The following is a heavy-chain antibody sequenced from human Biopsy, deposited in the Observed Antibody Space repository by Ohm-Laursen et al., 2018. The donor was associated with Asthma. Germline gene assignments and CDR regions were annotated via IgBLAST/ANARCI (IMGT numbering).Heavy chain of an antibody. D-gene: IGHD2-2*01. CDR2: IYSGGTS. CDR1: GFAVSRDH. V-gene: IGHV3-53*01. CDR3: ARGGSSNWSHYYFDY. J-gene: IGHJ4*02. Sequence: GSLRLSCTALGFAVSRDHMFWARQAPGKGLEWVSVIYSGGTSHTADSVRGRFTISRDYSKNTLYLQMHSLRAEDTAVYYCARGGSSNWSHYYFDYWGRGTLVTVSS.